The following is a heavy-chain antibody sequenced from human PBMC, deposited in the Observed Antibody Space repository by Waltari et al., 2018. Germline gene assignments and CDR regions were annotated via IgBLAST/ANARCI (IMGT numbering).Heavy chain of an antibody. CDR2: IRYDVTNK. Sequence: QVQLVQSGAEVKKPGASVKVSCKVSGYTLTELSMHWVRQAPGKGLEWVAFIRYDVTNKFYTDSVKGRFTISRDNSKNTLYLQMNSLRPEDTALYYCAKALAGYPTDMDVWGQGTTVTVSS. V-gene: IGHV3-30*02. J-gene: IGHJ6*02. D-gene: IGHD5-18*01. CDR1: GYTLTELS. CDR3: AKALAGYPTDMDV.